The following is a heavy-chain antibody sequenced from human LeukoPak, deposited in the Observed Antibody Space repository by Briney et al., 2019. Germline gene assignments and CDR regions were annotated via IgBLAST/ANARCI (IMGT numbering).Heavy chain of an antibody. CDR2: ISYDGSNK. D-gene: IGHD3-22*01. CDR1: GFTFSSYA. Sequence: PGGSLRLSCAASGFTFSSYAMHWVRQAPSKGLEWVAVISYDGSNKYYADSVKGRFTISRDNSKNTLYLQMNSLRAEDTAVYYCARVFRYYDSSGSNDAFDIWGQGTMVTVSS. CDR3: ARVFRYYDSSGSNDAFDI. J-gene: IGHJ3*02. V-gene: IGHV3-30-3*01.